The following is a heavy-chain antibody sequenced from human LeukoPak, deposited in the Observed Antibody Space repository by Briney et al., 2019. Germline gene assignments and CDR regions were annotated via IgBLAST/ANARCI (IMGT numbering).Heavy chain of an antibody. J-gene: IGHJ4*02. V-gene: IGHV3-30*18. CDR3: ANHAISFVAGYFVY. CDR1: GFTFSSYA. CDR2: ISYDGSNK. D-gene: IGHD6-19*01. Sequence: GGSLRLSCAASGFTFSSYAMSWVRQAPGKGLEWVAVISYDGSNKYYADSVKGRFTISRDNSKNTLYLQMNSLRAEDTAVYYCANHAISFVAGYFVYWGQGTLVTVSS.